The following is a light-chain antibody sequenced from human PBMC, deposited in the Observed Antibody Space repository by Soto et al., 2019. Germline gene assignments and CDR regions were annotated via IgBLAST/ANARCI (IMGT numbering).Light chain of an antibody. V-gene: IGKV3-15*01. CDR3: QQYNNWPPLT. CDR2: GAS. J-gene: IGKJ4*01. Sequence: EIVMTQSPATLSVSPGERATLSCRASQSVSSNLAWYQQKPGQAPRLLIYGASPRATGIPARFSGSGSGTEFTLTISSLQSEDFAVYYCQQYNNWPPLTLVGGTKVEIK. CDR1: QSVSSN.